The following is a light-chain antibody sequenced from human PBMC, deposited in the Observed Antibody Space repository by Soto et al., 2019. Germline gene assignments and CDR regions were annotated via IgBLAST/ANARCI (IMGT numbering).Light chain of an antibody. V-gene: IGKV3-20*01. J-gene: IGKJ2*01. Sequence: ETVLTQSPGTLSLSPGEGATLSCRASQSVDSRYLAWYQQRPGQAPRLLISATSTRASGIPDRFSGSGSGTDFTLTISSLEPEDFAVYYCQQYATAPYTFGRGTTLEFK. CDR2: ATS. CDR1: QSVDSRY. CDR3: QQYATAPYT.